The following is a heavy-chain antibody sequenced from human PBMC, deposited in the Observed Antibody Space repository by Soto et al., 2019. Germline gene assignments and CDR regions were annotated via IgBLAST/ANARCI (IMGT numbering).Heavy chain of an antibody. J-gene: IGHJ4*02. V-gene: IGHV4-30-4*01. CDR2: IYYSGST. D-gene: IGHD3-22*01. CDR1: GGSISSGDYY. CDR3: ARVDGSGYQPFDY. Sequence: QVQLQESGPGLVKPSQTLSLTCTVSGGSISSGDYYWSWIRQPPGKGLEWIGYIYYSGSTYYNPSLKSRVTISVDTSKNQFSLKLSSVTAAATAVYYCARVDGSGYQPFDYWGQGTLVTVSS.